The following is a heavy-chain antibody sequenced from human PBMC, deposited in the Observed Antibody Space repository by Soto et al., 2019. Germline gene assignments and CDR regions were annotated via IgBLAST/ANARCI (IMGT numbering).Heavy chain of an antibody. CDR2: VNAGLGNT. CDR1: GYTFNAYA. D-gene: IGHD2-15*01. V-gene: IGHV1-3*01. J-gene: IGHJ5*02. CDR3: ARGGYCSGGRCYIWFDP. Sequence: QVQLVQSGTEVKKPGASVRISCKASGYTFNAYAIYWVRQAPGQSLEWMGWVNAGLGNTEYAQKFQGRVTITRDTSANTAYMDLNSLTSEDTAVYYCARGGYCSGGRCYIWFDPWGQGTLVTVSS.